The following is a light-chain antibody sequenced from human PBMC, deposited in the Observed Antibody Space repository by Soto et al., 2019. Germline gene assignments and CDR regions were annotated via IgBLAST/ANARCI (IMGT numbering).Light chain of an antibody. CDR3: QQYGSSPAYT. CDR1: QSVTANY. V-gene: IGKV3-20*01. J-gene: IGKJ2*01. Sequence: EIVLTQSPGTLSLSPGERAILSCRASQSVTANYLAWYQHKPGQAPRLLIYAASTRATGIQDRFSGSGSGTDFNLTISRLEPEDFAVYYCQQYGSSPAYTFGQGTKLEIK. CDR2: AAS.